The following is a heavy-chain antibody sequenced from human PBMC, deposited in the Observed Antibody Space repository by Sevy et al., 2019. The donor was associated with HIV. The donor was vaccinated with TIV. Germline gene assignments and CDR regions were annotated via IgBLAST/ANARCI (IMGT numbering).Heavy chain of an antibody. CDR3: ERDGGSAGFDI. CDR1: GFTVSSNY. CDR2: IYSGGYT. V-gene: IGHV3-53*01. J-gene: IGHJ3*02. Sequence: GGSLRLSCAASGFTVSSNYMSWVRQAPGKGLEWVSVIYSGGYTYYAGSVKGRFTISRDNSKNTVYLQMNSLRAEDTAVYYCERDGGSAGFDIWGQGTMVTVSS. D-gene: IGHD3-16*01.